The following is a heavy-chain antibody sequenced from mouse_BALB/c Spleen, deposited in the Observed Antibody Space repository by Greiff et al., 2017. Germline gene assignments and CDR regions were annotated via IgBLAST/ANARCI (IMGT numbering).Heavy chain of an antibody. CDR1: GFTFSSYG. J-gene: IGHJ4*01. Sequence: EVKLVESGGDLVKPGGSLKLSCAASGFTFSSYGMSWVRQTPDKRLEWVATISSGGSYTYYPDSVKGRFTISRDNAKNTLYLQMSSLKSEDTAMYYCARATTATPYAMDYWGQGTSVTVSS. CDR3: ARATTATPYAMDY. V-gene: IGHV5-6*01. CDR2: ISSGGSYT. D-gene: IGHD1-2*01.